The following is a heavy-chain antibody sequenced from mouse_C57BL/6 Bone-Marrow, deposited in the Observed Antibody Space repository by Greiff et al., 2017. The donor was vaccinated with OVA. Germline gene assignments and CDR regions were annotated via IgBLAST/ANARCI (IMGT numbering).Heavy chain of an antibody. CDR2: INPSTGGT. Sequence: VQLKESGPELVKPGASVKISCKASGYSFTGYYMNWVKQSPEKSLEWIGEINPSTGGTTYNQKFKAKATLTVDKSSSTAYMQLKSLTSEDSAVYYCARTYYYGSSPWFAYWGQGTLVTVSA. J-gene: IGHJ3*01. D-gene: IGHD1-1*01. CDR1: GYSFTGYY. CDR3: ARTYYYGSSPWFAY. V-gene: IGHV1-42*01.